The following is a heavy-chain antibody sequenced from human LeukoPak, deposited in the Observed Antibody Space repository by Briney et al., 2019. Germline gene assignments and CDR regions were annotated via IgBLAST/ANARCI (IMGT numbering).Heavy chain of an antibody. CDR1: GFTFSSYA. D-gene: IGHD3-3*02. CDR3: AKDSNFGVGGY. CDR2: ISGSGGST. Sequence: GGSLRLSCAASGFTFSSYAMSWVRQAPGKGLEWVSAISGSGGSTYYADSVKGRFTISRDNSKNTLYLRMNSLRAEDTAVYYCAKDSNFGVGGYWGQGTLVTVSS. J-gene: IGHJ4*02. V-gene: IGHV3-23*01.